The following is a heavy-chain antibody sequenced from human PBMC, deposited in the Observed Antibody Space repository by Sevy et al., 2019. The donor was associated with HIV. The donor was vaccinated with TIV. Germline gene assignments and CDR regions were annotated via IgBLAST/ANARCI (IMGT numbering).Heavy chain of an antibody. V-gene: IGHV3-13*01. Sequence: GGSLRLSCVASGFTFSSYDMHWVRQATGKGLEWVSAIGTAGDTYYPGSVKGRFTISRENAKNSLYLQMNSLRAGDTAVYYCARDLRKAVAGTSEGYYYGMDVWGQGTTVTVSS. J-gene: IGHJ6*02. D-gene: IGHD6-19*01. CDR1: GFTFSSYD. CDR3: ARDLRKAVAGTSEGYYYGMDV. CDR2: IGTAGDT.